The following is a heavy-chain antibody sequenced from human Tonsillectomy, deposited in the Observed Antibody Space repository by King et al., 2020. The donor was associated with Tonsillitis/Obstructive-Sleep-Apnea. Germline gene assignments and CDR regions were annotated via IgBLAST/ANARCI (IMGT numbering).Heavy chain of an antibody. CDR2: IYTSGST. Sequence: QLQESGPGLVKPSETLSLTCTVSGGSISSYYWNWIRQPAGKGLEWIGRIYTSGSTNYNPSLKSRVTMSVDTSKNQFSLKLSSVTAADTAVYYCARNIAVAGHDGFDIWGQGTTVTVSS. CDR1: GGSISSYY. CDR3: ARNIAVAGHDGFDI. V-gene: IGHV4-4*07. J-gene: IGHJ3*02. D-gene: IGHD6-19*01.